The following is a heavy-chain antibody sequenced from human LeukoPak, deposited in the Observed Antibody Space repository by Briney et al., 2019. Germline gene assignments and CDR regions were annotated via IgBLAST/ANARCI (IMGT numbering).Heavy chain of an antibody. Sequence: GGSLRLSCAASGFTFSNCGMSWVRQTPGRGWEWVSAISGSGDSTYYADSVKGRFTISRDNYKNTLYLQMNSLRAEDTAVYYCASHYGSGSWNWLDPWGQGTLVTVSP. CDR3: ASHYGSGSWNWLDP. CDR2: ISGSGDST. CDR1: GFTFSNCG. D-gene: IGHD3-10*01. J-gene: IGHJ5*02. V-gene: IGHV3-23*01.